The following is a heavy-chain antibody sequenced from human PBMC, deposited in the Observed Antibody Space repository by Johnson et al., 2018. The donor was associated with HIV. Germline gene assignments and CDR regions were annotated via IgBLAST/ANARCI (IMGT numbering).Heavy chain of an antibody. V-gene: IGHV3-15*05. J-gene: IGHJ3*02. CDR2: VKSKTDGGTI. Sequence: EKLVESGGGLLQPGGSLRLSCAASGFTFTNAWMTWIRQAPGKGLEWVGRVKSKTDGGTIDYADSVKGRFTISRDNAKNTLYLQMNSLRAEATALYYCAKDIFTWNYEGSRAFDIWGQGTMVTVSS. D-gene: IGHD1-7*01. CDR3: AKDIFTWNYEGSRAFDI. CDR1: GFTFTNAW.